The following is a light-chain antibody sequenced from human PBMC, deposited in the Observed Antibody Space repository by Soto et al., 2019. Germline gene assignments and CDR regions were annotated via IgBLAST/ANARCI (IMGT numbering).Light chain of an antibody. Sequence: DIQMTQSPSTLSASVGDRVTITCRASQSISSWLTWYQQKAGQAPKLLIYKASIVESGVPSRFSGSGSGTEFTVTISSLQPDDSATYYCQQYYDFAMFGQGTRVEVK. CDR2: KAS. J-gene: IGKJ1*01. CDR3: QQYYDFAM. CDR1: QSISSW. V-gene: IGKV1-5*03.